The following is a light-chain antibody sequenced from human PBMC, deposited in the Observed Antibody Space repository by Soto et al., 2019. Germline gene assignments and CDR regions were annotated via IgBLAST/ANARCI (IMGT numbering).Light chain of an antibody. CDR2: GTN. V-gene: IGLV1-47*02. CDR3: AAWDDSLRVVL. J-gene: IGLJ2*01. CDR1: RSNIGGYNY. Sequence: QSVLTQPPSASGTPGQRVTIYCSGGRSNIGGYNYVYWFQQYPGTAPKVLVFGTNLRPSGVPDRFSASKSGTSGSLTISGLRFEDEADYYCAAWDDSLRVVLFVGGTKLTVL.